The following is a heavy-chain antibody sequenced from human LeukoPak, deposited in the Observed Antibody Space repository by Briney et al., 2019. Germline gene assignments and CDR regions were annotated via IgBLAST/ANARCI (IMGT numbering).Heavy chain of an antibody. Sequence: ASVKVSCKASGYTFTSYDINWVRQATGQGLEWMGWMNPNSGNTGYAQKFQGRVTITRNTSISTAYMEPSSLRSEDTAVYYCARDGYDSSGYYGYYYYMDVWGKGTTVTVSS. D-gene: IGHD3-22*01. J-gene: IGHJ6*03. CDR3: ARDGYDSSGYYGYYYYMDV. CDR2: MNPNSGNT. V-gene: IGHV1-8*03. CDR1: GYTFTSYD.